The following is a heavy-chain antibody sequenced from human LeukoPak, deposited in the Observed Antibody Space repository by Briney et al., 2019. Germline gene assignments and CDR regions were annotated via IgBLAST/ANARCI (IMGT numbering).Heavy chain of an antibody. Sequence: GGSLRHTCAASGFTFDDYAMHWVRQAPGKGLEWVSGISWNSGSIGYADSVKGRFTISRDNAKNSLYLQMNSLRAEDTALYYCAKDRVGPLDDWGQGTLVTVS. CDR3: AKDRVGPLDD. V-gene: IGHV3-9*01. J-gene: IGHJ4*02. D-gene: IGHD3-10*01. CDR1: GFTFDDYA. CDR2: ISWNSGSI.